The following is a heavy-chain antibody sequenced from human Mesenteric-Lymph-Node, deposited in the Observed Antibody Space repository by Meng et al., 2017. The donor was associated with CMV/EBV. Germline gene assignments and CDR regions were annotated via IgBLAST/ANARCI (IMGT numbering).Heavy chain of an antibody. J-gene: IGHJ4*02. V-gene: IGHV3-20*04. CDR1: GFTFEDYG. D-gene: IGHD5-24*01. Sequence: LSLTCAASGFTFEDYGMSWVRQAPGKGLEWVSGINWTGTSTGYGDSVKGRFTISRDNAKKSLYLEMNSLRAEDTAVYYCARDVSISTITAGFWGQGALVTVSS. CDR3: ARDVSISTITAGF. CDR2: INWTGTST.